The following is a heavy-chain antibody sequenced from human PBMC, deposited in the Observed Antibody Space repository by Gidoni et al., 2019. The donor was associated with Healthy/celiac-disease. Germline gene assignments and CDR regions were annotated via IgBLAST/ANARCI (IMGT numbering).Heavy chain of an antibody. CDR2: INSDGSST. V-gene: IGHV3-74*01. CDR3: AREWGCGHSSSYLYYFDY. Sequence: EVQLVASGGGSVQPGGSLRLSCSASGLTLSTSWMHWVRRTPGQGLVWVTRINSDGSSTSYADAGKGRFTISRDNAKNTLYLQMNSLRAEDTAVYYCAREWGCGHSSSYLYYFDYWGQGTLVTVSS. J-gene: IGHJ4*02. CDR1: GLTLSTSW. D-gene: IGHD6-6*01.